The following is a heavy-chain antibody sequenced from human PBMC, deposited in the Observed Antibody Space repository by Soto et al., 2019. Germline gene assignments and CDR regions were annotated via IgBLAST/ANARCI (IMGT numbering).Heavy chain of an antibody. D-gene: IGHD3-10*01. J-gene: IGHJ6*02. CDR3: ARQGFGQLHGLVDV. CDR2: IYHSGST. V-gene: IGHV4-30-2*01. Sequence: PSETLSLTCAVSGGSISSGGYSWSWIRQPPGKGLEWIGYIYHSGSTYYNPSLKSRVTISVDRSKNQFSLKVNSVTAADTALYYCARQGFGQLHGLVDVWGPGTTVTVSS. CDR1: GGSISSGGYS.